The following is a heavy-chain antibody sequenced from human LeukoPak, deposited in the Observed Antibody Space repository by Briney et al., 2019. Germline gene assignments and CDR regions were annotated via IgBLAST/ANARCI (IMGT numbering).Heavy chain of an antibody. CDR3: ARDAEDIVVVPAANYYMDV. J-gene: IGHJ6*03. D-gene: IGHD2-2*01. CDR2: INPSGGST. Sequence: GASVKVSCKASGYTFTSYYMHWVRQAPGQGLEWMGIINPSGGSTSYAQKFQGRVTMTRDTSTSTVYMELSSLRSEDTAVYYCARDAEDIVVVPAANYYMDVWGKGTTVTVSS. V-gene: IGHV1-46*01. CDR1: GYTFTSYY.